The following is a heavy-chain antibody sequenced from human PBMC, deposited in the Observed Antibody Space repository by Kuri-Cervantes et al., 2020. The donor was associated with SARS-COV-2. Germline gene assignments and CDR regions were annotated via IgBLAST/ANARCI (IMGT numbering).Heavy chain of an antibody. CDR2: ISHDGKNK. D-gene: IGHD2-21*01. CDR3: AKDRVGVQDF. Sequence: GESLKSFCAASGFNFSRTDMHWVRQAPGKGLEWVAVISHDGKNKKCIAPGKGRFTISRDNSQNTLYLHMKSLRSEDTAMYYCAKDRVGVQDFWGQGTLVTVSS. CDR1: GFNFSRTD. J-gene: IGHJ4*02. V-gene: IGHV3-30*18.